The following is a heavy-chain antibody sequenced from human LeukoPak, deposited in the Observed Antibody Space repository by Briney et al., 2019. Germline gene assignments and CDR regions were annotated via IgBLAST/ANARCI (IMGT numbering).Heavy chain of an antibody. CDR2: IKQDGSEK. D-gene: IGHD3-16*01. CDR3: AKAPRFGDHATEYYYYYMHV. Sequence: GGSLRLSCAASGFIFSSYWMSWVRQAPGKGLEWVANIKQDGSEKYYVDSVKGRFTISRDNSKNTLYLQMNSLRVEDTAVYYCAKAPRFGDHATEYYYYYMHVWGKGTTVTVSS. V-gene: IGHV3-7*03. J-gene: IGHJ6*03. CDR1: GFIFSSYW.